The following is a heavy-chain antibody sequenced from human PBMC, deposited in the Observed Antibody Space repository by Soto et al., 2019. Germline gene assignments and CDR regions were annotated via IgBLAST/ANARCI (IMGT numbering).Heavy chain of an antibody. Sequence: QVQLVESGGGVVQPGRSLRLSCAASGFTFSSYGMHWVRQAPGKGLEWVAVISYDGSKKYYADSVKGRFTISRDNSKNTLYLQMNSLRAEDTAVYYCAKKGADCSGGSCYSGWFDPWGQGTLVTVSS. J-gene: IGHJ5*02. V-gene: IGHV3-30*18. CDR2: ISYDGSKK. D-gene: IGHD2-15*01. CDR1: GFTFSSYG. CDR3: AKKGADCSGGSCYSGWFDP.